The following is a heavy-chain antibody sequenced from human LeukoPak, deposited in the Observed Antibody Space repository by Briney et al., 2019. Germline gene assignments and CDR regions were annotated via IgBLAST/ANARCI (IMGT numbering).Heavy chain of an antibody. CDR1: GFTFDDYA. CDR2: ISWNSGSI. J-gene: IGHJ4*02. V-gene: IGHV3-9*01. D-gene: IGHD2-21*02. CDR3: AKAHIVVVTAIPLPDY. Sequence: GGSLRLSCAASGFTFDDYAMHWVRQAPGKGLEWVSGISWNSGSIGYADSVKGRFTISRDNAKNSLYLQMNSLRAEDTALYYCAKAHIVVVTAIPLPDYWGQGTLVAVSS.